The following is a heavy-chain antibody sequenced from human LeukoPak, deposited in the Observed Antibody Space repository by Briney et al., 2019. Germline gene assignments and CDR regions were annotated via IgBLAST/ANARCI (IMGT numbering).Heavy chain of an antibody. CDR3: VSLGYSSSSVRY. Sequence: GGSLRLSCAASGFTFSSYSMNWVRQAPGQGLEWVSYISSSSSTIYYADSVKGRFTISRDNSKNTLYLQMNSLRAEDTAVYFCVSLGYSSSSVRYWGQGTLVTVSS. V-gene: IGHV3-48*01. J-gene: IGHJ4*02. CDR2: ISSSSSTI. D-gene: IGHD6-6*01. CDR1: GFTFSSYS.